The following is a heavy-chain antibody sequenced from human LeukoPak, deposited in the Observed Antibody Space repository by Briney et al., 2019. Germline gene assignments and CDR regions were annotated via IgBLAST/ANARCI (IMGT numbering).Heavy chain of an antibody. CDR3: ARAGYSGSYFFDY. V-gene: IGHV4-31*03. Sequence: TLSLTCTVSGGSISSGGYYWSWIRQHPGKGLEWIGYIYYSGSTYYNPSLKSRVTISVDTSKNQSSLKLSSVTAADTAVYYCARAGYSGSYFFDYWGQGTLVTVSS. CDR1: GGSISSGGYY. J-gene: IGHJ4*02. D-gene: IGHD1-26*01. CDR2: IYYSGST.